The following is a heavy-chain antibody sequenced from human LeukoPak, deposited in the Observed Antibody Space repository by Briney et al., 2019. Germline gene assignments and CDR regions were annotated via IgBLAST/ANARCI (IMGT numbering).Heavy chain of an antibody. CDR3: AKDLELNWFDP. Sequence: GGSLRLSCAASGFTVSSNYMSWVRQAPGKGLEWVSVIYNGGSTYYADSVKGRFTISRDNSKNTLYLQMNSLRAEDTAVYYCAKDLELNWFDPWGQGTLVTVSS. V-gene: IGHV3-53*01. D-gene: IGHD3-10*01. J-gene: IGHJ5*02. CDR1: GFTVSSNY. CDR2: IYNGGST.